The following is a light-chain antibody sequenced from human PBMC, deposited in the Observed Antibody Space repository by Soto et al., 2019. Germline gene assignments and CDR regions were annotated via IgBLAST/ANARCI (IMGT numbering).Light chain of an antibody. J-gene: IGKJ1*01. CDR1: QSISNQ. Sequence: DIQMTQSPSSLSASVEDRVIITCRASQSISNQLNWYQQKPGKAPKLLIFAASSLQSGVPSRFSGSRSGPDFTLTIRSLQPEDFATYYCQQSYSSPPTFGQRTKV. CDR3: QQSYSSPPT. V-gene: IGKV1-39*01. CDR2: AAS.